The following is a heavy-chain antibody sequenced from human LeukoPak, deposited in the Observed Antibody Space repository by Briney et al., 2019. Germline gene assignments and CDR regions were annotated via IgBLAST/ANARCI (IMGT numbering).Heavy chain of an antibody. D-gene: IGHD2-2*02. Sequence: ASMKGSWKACGYTFTSYGISWGRQATGQGLEWMGWISAYNGNTNYAQKLQGRVTMTTDTSTSTAYMELRSLRSDDTAVYYCARNYLYCSSTRCYTGINYYYYYMDVWGKGTTVTVSS. CDR1: GYTFTSYG. CDR3: ARNYLYCSSTRCYTGINYYYYYMDV. CDR2: ISAYNGNT. J-gene: IGHJ6*03. V-gene: IGHV1-18*01.